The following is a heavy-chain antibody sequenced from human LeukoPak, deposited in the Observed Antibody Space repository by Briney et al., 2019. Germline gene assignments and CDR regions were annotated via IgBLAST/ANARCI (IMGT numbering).Heavy chain of an antibody. J-gene: IGHJ1*01. Sequence: PGGSLRLSCAASGFTLSNYWMSWVRQAPGKGLEWVAIIESDGSDRKYVDSVKGRFTISRDNAKNSLYLQMSSLTAEDTAIYYCTFLVREPQHWGRGTLVTVSS. V-gene: IGHV3-7*01. CDR3: TFLVREPQH. D-gene: IGHD3-10*01. CDR2: IESDGSDR. CDR1: GFTLSNYW.